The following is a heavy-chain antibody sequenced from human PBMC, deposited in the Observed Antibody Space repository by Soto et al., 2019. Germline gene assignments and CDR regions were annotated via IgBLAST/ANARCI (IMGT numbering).Heavy chain of an antibody. Sequence: QVQLVESGGGVVQAAGTLGLSCTASGFTFSTYGMHWVRQAPGKGPEWVAVMSHDGSHKAFLDSVKGRFIISRDNSKNTLYLQMNSLRPDDTAVYYCARLPRSGWDHYYYGMDVWGQGTTVIVS. D-gene: IGHD6-19*01. J-gene: IGHJ6*02. V-gene: IGHV3-30*03. CDR1: GFTFSTYG. CDR2: MSHDGSHK. CDR3: ARLPRSGWDHYYYGMDV.